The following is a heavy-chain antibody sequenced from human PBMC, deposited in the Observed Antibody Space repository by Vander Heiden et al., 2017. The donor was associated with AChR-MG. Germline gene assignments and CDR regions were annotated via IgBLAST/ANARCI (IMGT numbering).Heavy chain of an antibody. CDR3: ARSLMITFGGVYGMDV. CDR2: IYYSGST. J-gene: IGHJ6*02. V-gene: IGHV4-61*01. D-gene: IGHD3-16*01. CDR1: VVSVSSGSYY. Sequence: QLQPQESGPGLLKPSETQSLTCTVPVVSVSSGSYYWSWIRQPPGKGLEWIGYIYYSGSTNYNPSLKSRVTISVDTSKTQFSLKLSSVTAADTAVYYCARSLMITFGGVYGMDVWGQGTTVTVSS.